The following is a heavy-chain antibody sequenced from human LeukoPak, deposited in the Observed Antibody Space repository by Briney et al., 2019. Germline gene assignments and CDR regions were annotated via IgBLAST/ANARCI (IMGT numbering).Heavy chain of an antibody. Sequence: QAGGSLRLSCAASGFTFSSYAMSWVRQPPGKGLEWVSIISGNDGTTDYADSVKGRFTISRDNSKNTLYLQMNSLRAEDTAVYYCATHKGDPIYYGMDVWGQGTTVTVSS. J-gene: IGHJ6*02. CDR1: GFTFSSYA. V-gene: IGHV3-23*01. CDR3: ATHKGDPIYYGMDV. CDR2: ISGNDGTT. D-gene: IGHD2-21*02.